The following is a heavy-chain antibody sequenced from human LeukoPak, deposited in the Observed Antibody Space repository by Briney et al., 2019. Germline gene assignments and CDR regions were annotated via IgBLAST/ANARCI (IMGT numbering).Heavy chain of an antibody. J-gene: IGHJ5*02. Sequence: SETLSLTCTVSGGSISSYYWSWIRQPAGKGLEWIGRIYTSGSTNYNPSLKSRVTMSVDTSKNQFSLKLSSVTAADTAVYYCARDSGAVTSNWFDPWGQGTLVTVSS. D-gene: IGHD1-26*01. CDR3: ARDSGAVTSNWFDP. V-gene: IGHV4-4*07. CDR1: GGSISSYY. CDR2: IYTSGST.